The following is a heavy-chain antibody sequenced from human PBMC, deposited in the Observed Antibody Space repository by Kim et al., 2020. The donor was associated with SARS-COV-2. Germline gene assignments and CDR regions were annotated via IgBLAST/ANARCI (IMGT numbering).Heavy chain of an antibody. J-gene: IGHJ6*02. Sequence: GESLKISCKGSGYSFTSYWIGWVRQMPGKGLEWMGIIYPGDSDTRYSPSFQGQVTISADKSISTAYLQWSSLKASDTAMYYCARAFYDILTGSLPLGMDVWGQGTTVTVSS. D-gene: IGHD3-9*01. CDR2: IYPGDSDT. V-gene: IGHV5-51*01. CDR3: ARAFYDILTGSLPLGMDV. CDR1: GYSFTSYW.